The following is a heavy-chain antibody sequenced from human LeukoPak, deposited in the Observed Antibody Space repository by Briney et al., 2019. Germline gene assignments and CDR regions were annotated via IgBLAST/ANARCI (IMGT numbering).Heavy chain of an antibody. CDR1: GFTFSSYW. CDR2: ISGSGGST. V-gene: IGHV3-23*01. D-gene: IGHD3-10*01. CDR3: AKNAYGSGSYSHFAY. Sequence: GGSLRLSCAASGFTFSSYWMSWVRQAPGKGLEWVSAISGSGGSTYYADSVKGRFTISRDNSKNTLYLQMNSLRAEDTAVYYCAKNAYGSGSYSHFAYWGQGTLVTVSS. J-gene: IGHJ4*02.